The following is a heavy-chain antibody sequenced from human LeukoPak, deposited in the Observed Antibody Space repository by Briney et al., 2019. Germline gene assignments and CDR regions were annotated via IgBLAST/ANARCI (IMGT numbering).Heavy chain of an antibody. CDR2: IIPIFGTA. V-gene: IGHV1-69*05. J-gene: IGHJ4*02. Sequence: SVKVSCKASGGTFSSYAISWVRQAPGQGLEWMGGIIPIFGTANYAQKFQGRVTITTDESTSTAYMELSSLRSEDTAVYHCARDSLYYGSGSYCPVWGQGTLVTVSS. D-gene: IGHD3-10*01. CDR3: ARDSLYYGSGSYCPV. CDR1: GGTFSSYA.